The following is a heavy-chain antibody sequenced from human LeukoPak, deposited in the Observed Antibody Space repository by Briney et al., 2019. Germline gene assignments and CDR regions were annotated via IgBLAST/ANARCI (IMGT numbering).Heavy chain of an antibody. CDR1: GFTFRNYG. J-gene: IGHJ3*02. Sequence: PGRSLRLSCAASGFTFRNYGMHWVRQAPGKGLDWVAVISYDGSNEYYADSVKGRFTISRDNSKNTLYLQMNSLRAEDTAVYYCAKVRYFGPSAFDIWGQGTMVTVSS. CDR2: ISYDGSNE. V-gene: IGHV3-30*18. D-gene: IGHD3-9*01. CDR3: AKVRYFGPSAFDI.